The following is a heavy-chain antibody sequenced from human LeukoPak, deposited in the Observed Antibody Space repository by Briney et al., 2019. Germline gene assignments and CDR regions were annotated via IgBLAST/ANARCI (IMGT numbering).Heavy chain of an antibody. Sequence: SETLSLTCAVYGGSFSGYYWSWIRQPPGKGLEWIGEINHSGSTNYNPSLKSRVTISVDTSKNQFSLKLSSVTAADTAVYYWARDRGGYCSNTSGHKFDSWGQGTLVTVSS. D-gene: IGHD2-2*01. CDR1: GGSFSGYY. V-gene: IGHV4-34*01. J-gene: IGHJ5*01. CDR3: ARDRGGYCSNTSGHKFDS. CDR2: INHSGST.